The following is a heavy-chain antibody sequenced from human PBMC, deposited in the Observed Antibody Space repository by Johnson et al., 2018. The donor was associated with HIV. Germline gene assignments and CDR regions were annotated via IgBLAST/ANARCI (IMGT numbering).Heavy chain of an antibody. J-gene: IGHJ3*02. V-gene: IGHV3-23*04. D-gene: IGHD6-19*01. CDR2: ITGSVINT. Sequence: VHLVESGGGLVQPGGSLRLSCAASGFTFSCSAMSWVRQAPGKGLEWLSSITGSVINTYYADSVEGRFTISRDNPKNTLYLQMNSLKTEDTAVYYCTTASRGGWIWGQGTMVTVSS. CDR3: TTASRGGWI. CDR1: GFTFSCSA.